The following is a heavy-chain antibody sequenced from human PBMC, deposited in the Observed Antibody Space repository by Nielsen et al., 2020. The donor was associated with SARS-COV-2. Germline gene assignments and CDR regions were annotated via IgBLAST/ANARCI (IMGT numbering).Heavy chain of an antibody. D-gene: IGHD1-1*01. CDR2: IYDSGNT. J-gene: IGHJ4*02. Sequence: SETLSLTCTVSGGAISSYYWTWIRQPPEKGLEWIAYIYDSGNTNYNPSLKSRDTISVDTSRNQFSLKLTSVTAADTAVYYCARLTGTTAYWGQGTLVNVSS. V-gene: IGHV4-59*08. CDR1: GGAISSYY. CDR3: ARLTGTTAY.